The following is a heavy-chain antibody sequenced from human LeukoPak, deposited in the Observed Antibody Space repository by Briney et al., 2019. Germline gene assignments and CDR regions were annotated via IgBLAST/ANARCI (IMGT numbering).Heavy chain of an antibody. CDR1: GFTFSSYA. J-gene: IGHJ6*02. CDR3: ARDVGLFRRWGAVAGRAYGMDV. V-gene: IGHV3-30-3*01. D-gene: IGHD6-19*01. CDR2: ISYDGSNK. Sequence: GGSLRLSCAASGFTFSSYAMHWVRQAPGKGLEWVAVISYDGSNKYYADSVKGRFTISRDNSKNTLYLQMNSLRAEDTAVYYCARDVGLFRRWGAVAGRAYGMDVWGQGTTVTVSS.